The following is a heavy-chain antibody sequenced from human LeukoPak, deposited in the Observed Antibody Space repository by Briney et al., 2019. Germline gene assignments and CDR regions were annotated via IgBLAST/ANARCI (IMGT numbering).Heavy chain of an antibody. CDR2: IYYSGST. Sequence: PSETLSLTCTVSGGSISSYYWSWIRQPPGKGLEWIGYIYYSGSTNYNPSLKSRVTISVDTSKNQFSLKLTSVTAADTAVYYCARASSGYDAFDIWGQGTIVTVSS. CDR3: ARASSGYDAFDI. CDR1: GGSISSYY. D-gene: IGHD3-22*01. J-gene: IGHJ3*02. V-gene: IGHV4-59*01.